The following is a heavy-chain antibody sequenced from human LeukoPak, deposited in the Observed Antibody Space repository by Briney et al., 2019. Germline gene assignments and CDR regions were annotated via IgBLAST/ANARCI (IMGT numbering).Heavy chain of an antibody. CDR3: ARLYVSGRYWFDY. V-gene: IGHV3-53*01. CDR2: IYVDGPT. CDR1: RYTVSSSY. Sequence: VGSLRLSCADPRYTVSSSYMSWVRQAPGKGLEWVSSIYVDGPTFYADSVTGRFTIARDNSKNTLYLQMNSLRAEESAVYYCARLYVSGRYWFDYWGQGALATVST. J-gene: IGHJ4*02. D-gene: IGHD3-10*01.